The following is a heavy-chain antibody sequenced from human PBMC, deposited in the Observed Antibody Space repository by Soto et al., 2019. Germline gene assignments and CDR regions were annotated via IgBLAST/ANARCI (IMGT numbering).Heavy chain of an antibody. D-gene: IGHD3-16*01. V-gene: IGHV3-73*01. J-gene: IGHJ4*02. Sequence: EVQLVESGGGLVQPGGSLKLSCTASGFTFSDSAFHWVRQASGNGLEWVGRIRGKPRSYTTAYAASVKGRFTISRDDSKNTAYLQMTSLKTEDTAVYYCTRHDDYSWGSHGFWGQGTLVTVSS. CDR2: IRGKPRSYTT. CDR1: GFTFSDSA. CDR3: TRHDDYSWGSHGF.